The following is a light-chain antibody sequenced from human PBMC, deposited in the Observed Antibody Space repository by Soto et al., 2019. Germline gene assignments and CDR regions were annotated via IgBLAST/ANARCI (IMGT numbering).Light chain of an antibody. J-gene: IGKJ2*01. Sequence: DIPMTQSPSTLSASVGDRVTISCRASQAIGSFLAWYQHKPGKAPKLLIYDASTLQTGVPSRFRGSGFGTEFTLTISGLQPDDFATYYCQQHDDYSHATFGQGTKVEIK. CDR1: QAIGSF. CDR2: DAS. V-gene: IGKV1-5*01. CDR3: QQHDDYSHAT.